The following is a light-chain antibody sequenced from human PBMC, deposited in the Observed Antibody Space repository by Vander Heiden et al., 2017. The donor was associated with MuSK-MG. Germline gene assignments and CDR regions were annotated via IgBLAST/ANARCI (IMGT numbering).Light chain of an antibody. CDR2: EVS. J-gene: IGLJ2*01. Sequence: QSALPPPASVSGSPAPSITISCSGTYSDIGSYNFVSWYQQHPGKAPKLIISEVSKRPSGVSDRFSGSKSGNTASLTISGLQAEDEADYYCCSYAGTHTFVLFGGGTTLAVL. CDR1: YSDIGSYNF. CDR3: CSYAGTHTFVL. V-gene: IGLV2-23*02.